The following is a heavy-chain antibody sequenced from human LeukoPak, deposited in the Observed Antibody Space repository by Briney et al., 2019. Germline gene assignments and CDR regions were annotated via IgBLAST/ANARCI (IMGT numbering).Heavy chain of an antibody. J-gene: IGHJ4*02. CDR3: ARDLARLYGDYTSHYFDY. Sequence: SETLSLTCTVSGGSISSSSYYWGWIRQPPGKGLEWIGSIYYSGSTYYNPSLKGRVTISVDTSKNQFSLKLSSVTAADTAVYYCARDLARLYGDYTSHYFDYWGQGTLVTVSS. D-gene: IGHD4-17*01. V-gene: IGHV4-39*07. CDR1: GGSISSSSYY. CDR2: IYYSGST.